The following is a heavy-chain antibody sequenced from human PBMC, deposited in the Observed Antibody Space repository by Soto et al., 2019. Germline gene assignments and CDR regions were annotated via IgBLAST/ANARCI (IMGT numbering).Heavy chain of an antibody. CDR2: IKYDESEK. CDR1: GFTFRTYW. J-gene: IGHJ6*02. Sequence: EVQLVESGGGLVQPGGSLRLSCVASGFTFRTYWMAWVRQAPEKGLECVANIKYDESEKYYVDSVKGRFTVSRDNARNSLFVQMNSLRAEDTAVYYCARVRTEIYYGMDVWGQGTTVTVSS. V-gene: IGHV3-7*05. CDR3: ARVRTEIYYGMDV.